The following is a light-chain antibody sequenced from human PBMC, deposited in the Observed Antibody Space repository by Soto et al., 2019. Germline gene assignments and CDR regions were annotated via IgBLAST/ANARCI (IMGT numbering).Light chain of an antibody. CDR1: QGISSY. CDR3: QQYYSYPPS. J-gene: IGKJ2*03. V-gene: IGKV1-8*01. Sequence: AIRMTQSPSSFSASTGDRVTITCRASQGISSYLAWYQQKPGKAPKLLIYAASTLQSGVPSRFSGSGSGTDFTLTISCLQSEDFATYYCQQYYSYPPSFGHGTKLELK. CDR2: AAS.